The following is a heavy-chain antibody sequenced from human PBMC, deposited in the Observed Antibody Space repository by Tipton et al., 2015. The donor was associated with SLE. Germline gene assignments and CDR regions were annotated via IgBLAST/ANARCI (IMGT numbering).Heavy chain of an antibody. D-gene: IGHD4-11*01. J-gene: IGHJ2*01. V-gene: IGHV4-4*07. CDR2: IYTNENT. CDR1: GGSISSYY. Sequence: TLSLTFTVSGGSISSYYWSWIRQPDVGGLEWIGRIYTNENTNDNHSLKSRVTMSVDTFKNHFSLKLISVTAADTAVYYCAREFRNPVTTVHYYFDLWGRGTLVTVSS. CDR3: AREFRNPVTTVHYYFDL.